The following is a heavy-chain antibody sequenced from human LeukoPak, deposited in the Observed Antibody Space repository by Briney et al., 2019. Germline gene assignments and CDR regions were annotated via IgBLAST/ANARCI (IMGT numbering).Heavy chain of an antibody. V-gene: IGHV1-3*01. J-gene: IGHJ5*02. Sequence: PVASVTVSCKASGYTFTSYAMHWVRQAPGQRLEWMGWINAGNGNTKYSQKFQGRVTITRDTSASTAYMELSSLRSEDTAVYYCARDRVTMVRGVITKNWFDPWGQGTLVTVSS. CDR1: GYTFTSYA. D-gene: IGHD3-10*01. CDR2: INAGNGNT. CDR3: ARDRVTMVRGVITKNWFDP.